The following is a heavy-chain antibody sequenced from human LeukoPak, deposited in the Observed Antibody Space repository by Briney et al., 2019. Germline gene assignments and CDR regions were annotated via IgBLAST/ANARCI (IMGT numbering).Heavy chain of an antibody. V-gene: IGHV4-34*12. J-gene: IGHJ6*02. CDR3: ARDSQQGNYGMDV. CDR2: IIHSGAT. Sequence: SETLSLTCDVYGGSFSGYYWTWIRQSPGMGLEWIGEIIHSGATNYNPSFSSRVTISVDTSKNQFSLELTSVTAADTAVYYCARDSQQGNYGMDVWGQGTTVTVSS. CDR1: GGSFSGYY. D-gene: IGHD6-13*01.